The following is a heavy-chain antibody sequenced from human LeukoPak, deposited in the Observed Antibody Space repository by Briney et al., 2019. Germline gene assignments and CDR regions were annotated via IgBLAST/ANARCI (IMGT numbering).Heavy chain of an antibody. J-gene: IGHJ4*02. CDR3: ARDYSSLFDY. CDR2: IWYDGSNK. D-gene: IGHD2-21*01. Sequence: GGSLRLSCAASGFTFSSYGMHWVRQAPGKGLEWVAVIWYDGSNKYYADPVKGRFTIYRDNSKNTLYLQMNSLRAEDTAVYYCARDYSSLFDYWGQGTLVTVSS. CDR1: GFTFSSYG. V-gene: IGHV3-33*01.